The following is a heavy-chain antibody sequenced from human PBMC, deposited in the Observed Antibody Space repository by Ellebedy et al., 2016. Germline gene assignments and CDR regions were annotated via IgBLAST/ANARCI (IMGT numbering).Heavy chain of an antibody. V-gene: IGHV4-59*01. Sequence: SETLSLXXTVSGGSISSYYWSWIRQPPGKGLEWIGYIYYSGSTNYNPSLKSRVTISVDTSKNQFSLKLSSVTAADTAVYYCARDREPSDSGITMYRVVRRYYYYYGMDVWGQGTTVTVSS. CDR3: ARDREPSDSGITMYRVVRRYYYYYGMDV. CDR2: IYYSGST. CDR1: GGSISSYY. D-gene: IGHD3-10*02. J-gene: IGHJ6*02.